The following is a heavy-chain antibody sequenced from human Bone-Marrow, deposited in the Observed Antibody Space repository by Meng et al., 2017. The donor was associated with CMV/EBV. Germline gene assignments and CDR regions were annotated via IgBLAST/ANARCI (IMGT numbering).Heavy chain of an antibody. CDR3: ARWAAVAGTVGFDY. CDR2: MYYTGSS. D-gene: IGHD1-1*01. Sequence: SETLSLTCTVSGDSINNYYWSWIRQPPGKGLEWIGYMYYTGSSNYNPSLKSRVTISVDASKKQVSLKLNSVTAADTAVYYCARWAAVAGTVGFDYWVQGTLVTVSS. V-gene: IGHV4-59*01. J-gene: IGHJ4*02. CDR1: GDSINNYY.